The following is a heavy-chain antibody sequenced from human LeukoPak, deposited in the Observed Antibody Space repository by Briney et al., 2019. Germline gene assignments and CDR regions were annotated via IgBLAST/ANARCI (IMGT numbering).Heavy chain of an antibody. CDR1: GFTFRSLV. CDR3: ARIGRDCSGGGCYPPDY. V-gene: IGHV3-33*01. Sequence: GGCLRLSCAVSGFTFRSLVMHWVGRAAGKEVEGVAIIWYDRSKKYYTDSVKGRFTVSRHNSKNKLYLQLNSLRAEDTAVYYCARIGRDCSGGGCYPPDYWGQGTLVTVSS. CDR2: IWYDRSKK. J-gene: IGHJ4*02. D-gene: IGHD2-15*01.